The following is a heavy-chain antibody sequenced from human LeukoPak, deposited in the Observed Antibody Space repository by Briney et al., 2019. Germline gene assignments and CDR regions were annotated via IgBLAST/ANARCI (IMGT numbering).Heavy chain of an antibody. J-gene: IGHJ4*02. Sequence: GGSLRLSCAASGFTFSKYEMNWLRQVPGKGLEWISHVSLSGNNKYYADSVRGRFTVSRDNTKSSVYLHMTSLRVDDTGVYYCARRSAHDYWGRGILVTVSS. CDR2: VSLSGNNK. CDR1: GFTFSKYE. V-gene: IGHV3-48*03. CDR3: ARRSAHDY.